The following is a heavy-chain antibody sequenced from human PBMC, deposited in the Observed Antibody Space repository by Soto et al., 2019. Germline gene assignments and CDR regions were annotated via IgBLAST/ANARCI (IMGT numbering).Heavy chain of an antibody. CDR1: GGTFSTYA. J-gene: IGHJ4*02. CDR3: ARGAKPLSTDICY. D-gene: IGHD1-26*01. Sequence: SVKVSCKASGGTFSTYAISWVRQAPGQGLEWMGGIIPIFGTANYAQKFQGRVTITADESTSTAYMELSSLRSEDTAVYYCARGAKPLSTDICYWGQGTLVTVSS. V-gene: IGHV1-69*13. CDR2: IIPIFGTA.